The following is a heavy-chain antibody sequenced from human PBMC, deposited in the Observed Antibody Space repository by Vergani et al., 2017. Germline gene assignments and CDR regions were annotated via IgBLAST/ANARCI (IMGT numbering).Heavy chain of an antibody. CDR2: IKSKTDGGTT. D-gene: IGHD4-17*01. CDR3: AKKQNYGDYWAYDAFDI. CDR1: GFTFSNAW. V-gene: IGHV3-15*01. J-gene: IGHJ3*02. Sequence: EVQLVESGGGLVKPGGSLRLSCAASGFTFSNAWMSWVRQAPGKGLEWVGRIKSKTDGGTTDYAAPVKGRFTISRDNSKNTLYLQMNSLRAEDTAVYYCAKKQNYGDYWAYDAFDIWGQGTMVTVSS.